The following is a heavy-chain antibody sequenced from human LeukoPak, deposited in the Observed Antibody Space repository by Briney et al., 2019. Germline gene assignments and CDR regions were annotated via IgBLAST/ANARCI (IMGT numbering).Heavy chain of an antibody. J-gene: IGHJ5*02. CDR3: ARDYPTRDYDFWSGRNVNWFDP. D-gene: IGHD3-3*01. Sequence: SVKVSCKASGGTFSSYAISWVRQAPGQGLAWMGRIIPIFGIANYAQKFQGRVTITANKSTSTAYMELSSLRSEDTAVYYCARDYPTRDYDFWSGRNVNWFDPWGQGTLVTVSS. V-gene: IGHV1-69*04. CDR2: IIPIFGIA. CDR1: GGTFSSYA.